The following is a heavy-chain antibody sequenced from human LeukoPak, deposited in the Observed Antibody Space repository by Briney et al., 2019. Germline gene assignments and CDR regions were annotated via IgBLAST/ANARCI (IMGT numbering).Heavy chain of an antibody. J-gene: IGHJ4*02. Sequence: ASVKVSCKASGYTFTGYYMHWVRQAPGQGLEWMGWINPNSGGTNYAKKFQGRVTMTRDTSISTAYMELSRLRSDDTAVYYCARHRHNYYDSSGYLPYWGQGTLVTVSS. CDR2: INPNSGGT. V-gene: IGHV1-2*02. CDR3: ARHRHNYYDSSGYLPY. CDR1: GYTFTGYY. D-gene: IGHD3-22*01.